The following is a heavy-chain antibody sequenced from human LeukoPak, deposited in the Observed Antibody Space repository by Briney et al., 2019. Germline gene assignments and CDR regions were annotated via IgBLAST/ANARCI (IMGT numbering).Heavy chain of an antibody. CDR1: GDSISSSSSY. Sequence: SETLSLTCTVSGDSISSSSSYWGWIRQPPGKGLEWIGEINHSGSTNYNPSLKSRVTISVDTSKNQFSLKLSSVTAADTAVYYCARVRVPMVRGGRRWFDPWGQGTLVTVSS. J-gene: IGHJ5*02. D-gene: IGHD3-10*01. CDR2: INHSGST. V-gene: IGHV4-39*07. CDR3: ARVRVPMVRGGRRWFDP.